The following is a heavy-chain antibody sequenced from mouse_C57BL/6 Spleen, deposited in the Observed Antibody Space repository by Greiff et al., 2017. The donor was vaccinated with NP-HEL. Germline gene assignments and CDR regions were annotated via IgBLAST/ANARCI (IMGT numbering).Heavy chain of an antibody. D-gene: IGHD2-5*01. Sequence: EVQLQQSVAELVRPGASVKLSCTASGLNIKNTYMHWVKQRPEQGLEWIGRIDPANGNTKYAPKFQGKSTITADTSSNTAYLQLIILTSEDTASYYCPSYSNCAGYSMDYWGQGTSVTVSS. CDR3: PSYSNCAGYSMDY. V-gene: IGHV14-3*01. J-gene: IGHJ4*01. CDR1: GLNIKNTY. CDR2: IDPANGNT.